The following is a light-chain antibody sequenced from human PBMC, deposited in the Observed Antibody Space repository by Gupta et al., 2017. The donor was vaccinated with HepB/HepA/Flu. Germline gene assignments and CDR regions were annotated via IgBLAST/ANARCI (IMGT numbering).Light chain of an antibody. J-gene: IGLJ2*01. Sequence: QSALTQPPSASGSPGQSITISCTGSDSDVGGYDYVSWYQQHPGKAPKLIIFQVSKRPSGVPDRFSGSKSGSTASLTVSGVQAEDEADYYCSSYGGKSDVVFGGGTKLTVL. V-gene: IGLV2-8*01. CDR3: SSYGGKSDVV. CDR2: QVS. CDR1: DSDVGGYDY.